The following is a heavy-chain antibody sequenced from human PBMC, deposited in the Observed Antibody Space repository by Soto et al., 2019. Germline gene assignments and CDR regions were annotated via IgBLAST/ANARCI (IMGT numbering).Heavy chain of an antibody. CDR2: INSNGGDT. D-gene: IGHD6-19*01. CDR1: GFTFSSYA. Sequence: EVQLVDSGGGLVQPGGSLRLSCEASGFTFSSYAMHWVRQAPGKGLEYVSAINSNGGDTYYAKSVRGRFTISRDNSQNMLFLQMGSLRTADMAVYYCARAGVSGWYDSWGQGTLVTVSS. V-gene: IGHV3-64*01. CDR3: ARAGVSGWYDS. J-gene: IGHJ5*01.